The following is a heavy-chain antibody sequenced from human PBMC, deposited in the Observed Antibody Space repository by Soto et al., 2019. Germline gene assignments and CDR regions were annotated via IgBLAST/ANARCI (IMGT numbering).Heavy chain of an antibody. CDR3: ARIYGSGSYYNVNYYYGMDV. V-gene: IGHV1-18*01. J-gene: IGHJ6*02. D-gene: IGHD3-10*01. CDR1: GYTFTSYG. CDR2: ISAYNGNT. Sequence: ASVKVSCKASGYTFTSYGISWVRQAPGQGLEWMGWISAYNGNTNYAQKLQGRVTMTTDTSTSTAYMELRSLRSDDTAVYYCARIYGSGSYYNVNYYYGMDVWGQGTTVTVSS.